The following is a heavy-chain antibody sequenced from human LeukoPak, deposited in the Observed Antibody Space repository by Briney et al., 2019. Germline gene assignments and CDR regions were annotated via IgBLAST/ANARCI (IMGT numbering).Heavy chain of an antibody. CDR3: ARVGSGWYFSY. V-gene: IGHV3-53*01. D-gene: IGHD6-19*01. Sequence: PGGSLRLSCAASGFTVSSNYMSWVRQAPGKGLEWVSVIYSGGSTYYADSVKGRFTISRDNSKNTLYLQMNSLRAEDTAVYYCARVGSGWYFSYWGQGTLVTVSS. J-gene: IGHJ4*02. CDR2: IYSGGST. CDR1: GFTVSSNY.